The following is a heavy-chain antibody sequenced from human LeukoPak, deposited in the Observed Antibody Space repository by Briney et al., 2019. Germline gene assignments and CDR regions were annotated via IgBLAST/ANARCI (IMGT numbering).Heavy chain of an antibody. J-gene: IGHJ4*02. V-gene: IGHV1-69*05. D-gene: IGHD3-22*01. CDR3: AREFQNRGYYDSSGPAY. CDR1: GGTFSSYA. Sequence: SVKVSCKASGGTFSSYAISWVRQAPGQGLEWMGGIIPIFGTANYAQKFQGRVTITTDESTSTAYMELSSLRSEDTAVYYCAREFQNRGYYDSSGPAYWGQGTLVTVPS. CDR2: IIPIFGTA.